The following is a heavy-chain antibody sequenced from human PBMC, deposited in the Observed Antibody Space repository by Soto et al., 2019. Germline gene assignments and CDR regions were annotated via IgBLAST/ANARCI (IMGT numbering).Heavy chain of an antibody. V-gene: IGHV4-31*03. CDR1: GGSISSGGYY. CDR2: IYDSGST. J-gene: IGHJ1*01. Sequence: QVQLQESGPGLVKPSQTLSLTCTVSGGSISSGGYYWSWLRQHPGKGLEWIGSIYDSGSTYYNPSLKSRVTISVEPTTNQLSLKLASVTAADTAMYYCARGGTRAYFHHWGQGNQVTVSS. CDR3: ARGGTRAYFHH. D-gene: IGHD1-1*01.